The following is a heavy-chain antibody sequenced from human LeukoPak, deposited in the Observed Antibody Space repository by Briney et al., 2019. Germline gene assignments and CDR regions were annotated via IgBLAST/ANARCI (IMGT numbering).Heavy chain of an antibody. Sequence: SGGCLRLSCAASGFPFSSYSMTWVRQAPGKGLEWMANIKPDGTTKFYVDSVKGRFTISRDNALNSLYLQMNSLRAEDTAIYYCARSIPYGTTWYGRSDYWGQGTLVTVSS. CDR2: IKPDGTTK. D-gene: IGHD6-13*01. V-gene: IGHV3-7*03. CDR1: GFPFSSYS. J-gene: IGHJ4*02. CDR3: ARSIPYGTTWYGRSDY.